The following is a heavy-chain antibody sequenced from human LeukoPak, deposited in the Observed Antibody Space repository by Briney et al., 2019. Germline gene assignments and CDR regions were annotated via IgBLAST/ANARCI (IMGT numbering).Heavy chain of an antibody. CDR3: TRGLGSSFDY. CDR1: GFTFSSYD. J-gene: IGHJ4*02. CDR2: IGTAGDT. V-gene: IGHV3-13*01. Sequence: QTGGSLRLSCAASGFTFSSYDMHWVRQATGKGLKRVSAIGTAGDTYYPGSVKGRFTISRENAKNSLYLQMNSLRAGDTAVYYCTRGLGSSFDYWGQGTPVTVSS. D-gene: IGHD6-6*01.